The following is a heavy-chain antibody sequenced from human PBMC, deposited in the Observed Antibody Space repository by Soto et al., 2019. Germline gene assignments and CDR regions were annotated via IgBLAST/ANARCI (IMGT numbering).Heavy chain of an antibody. CDR1: GVTFRSYT. V-gene: IGHV1-69*02. J-gene: IGHJ3*01. D-gene: IGHD3-10*01. CDR2: TIPVLGVT. Sequence: QVQLVQSGAEVKKPGSSVRVSCKASGVTFRSYTISWVRQAPGQGLEWMGRTIPVLGVTNYAPKFQGRLTIIADENTSSVDMELGSLRTEDTATYYSRWQINDDSDVSDCWGQGTMVIVSS. CDR3: RWQINDDSDVSDC.